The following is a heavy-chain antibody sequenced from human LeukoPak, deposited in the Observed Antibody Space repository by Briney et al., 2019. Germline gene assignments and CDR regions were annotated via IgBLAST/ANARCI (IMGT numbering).Heavy chain of an antibody. CDR3: ARDSIRQQLYYFDY. J-gene: IGHJ4*02. V-gene: IGHV3-30*02. Sequence: GGSLRLSCAASGFTFSSYDMHWVRQAPGKGLEWVAFIQYDESTKYYADSLKGRSTISRDNSKNTLYLQMNSLRPEDTAVYYCARDSIRQQLYYFDYWGQGTLVTVSS. CDR2: IQYDESTK. D-gene: IGHD6-13*01. CDR1: GFTFSSYD.